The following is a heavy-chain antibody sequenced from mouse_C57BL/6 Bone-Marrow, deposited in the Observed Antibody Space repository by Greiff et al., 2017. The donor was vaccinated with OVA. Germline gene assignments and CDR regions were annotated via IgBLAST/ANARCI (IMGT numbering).Heavy chain of an antibody. CDR1: GFTFSSYA. J-gene: IGHJ4*01. D-gene: IGHD1-1*01. Sequence: EVKLMASGGGLVKPGGSLKLSCAASGFTFSSYAMSWVRQTPEKRLVWVASISDGGSSTYYPDNVQGRFTISRDNAKNDLYLQISHLKSDDTAMYYCARDGPLNYYGSTLYAMDYWGQGTSVTVSS. CDR2: ISDGGSST. CDR3: ARDGPLNYYGSTLYAMDY. V-gene: IGHV5-4*01.